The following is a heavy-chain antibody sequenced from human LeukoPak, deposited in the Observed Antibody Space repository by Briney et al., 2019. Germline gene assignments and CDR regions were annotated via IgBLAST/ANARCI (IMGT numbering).Heavy chain of an antibody. CDR3: ARDGSGSYSAPDAFDI. D-gene: IGHD1-26*01. J-gene: IGHJ3*02. Sequence: GGSLRLSCVASGFTFSTYWMTCARQAPGKGLVWVSDMNADGSNTRYADSVRGRFTISRDNAKNTLYLQMNSLRAEDTAVYYCARDGSGSYSAPDAFDIWGQGTMVTVSS. CDR2: MNADGSNT. V-gene: IGHV3-74*01. CDR1: GFTFSTYW.